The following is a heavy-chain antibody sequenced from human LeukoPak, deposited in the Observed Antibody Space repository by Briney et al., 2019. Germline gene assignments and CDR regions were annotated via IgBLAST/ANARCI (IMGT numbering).Heavy chain of an antibody. D-gene: IGHD1-26*01. V-gene: IGHV4-39*01. Sequence: PSETVSLTCTVSGASISSRSYYWGWSRQPPGKGLEWIGNIYYSGSTYYNPSLKSRITTSVDTSKNQFSLKLSSVTATDTAVYYCATHSGSYYRPLDYWGQGTLVTVSS. CDR3: ATHSGSYYRPLDY. CDR1: GASISSRSYY. CDR2: IYYSGST. J-gene: IGHJ4*02.